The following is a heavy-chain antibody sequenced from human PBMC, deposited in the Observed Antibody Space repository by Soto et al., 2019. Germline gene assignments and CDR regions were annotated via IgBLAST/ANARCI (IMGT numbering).Heavy chain of an antibody. CDR3: ARVKEEGGDFWSGTPTTYYFDY. D-gene: IGHD3-3*01. Sequence: PSETLSLTCTVSGGSISSYYWIWIRQPPGKGLEWIGYIYYIGSTNYNPSLKSRVTISVDTSKNPFSLKLSSVTAADTAVYYCARVKEEGGDFWSGTPTTYYFDYWGQGTLVTVSS. V-gene: IGHV4-59*01. CDR2: IYYIGST. J-gene: IGHJ4*02. CDR1: GGSISSYY.